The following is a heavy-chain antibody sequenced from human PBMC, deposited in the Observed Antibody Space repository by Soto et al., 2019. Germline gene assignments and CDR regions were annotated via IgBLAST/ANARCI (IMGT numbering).Heavy chain of an antibody. V-gene: IGHV1-8*01. CDR1: GYTFTSYD. J-gene: IGHJ5*02. Sequence: GASVKVSCKSSGYTFTSYDINWVRQATGQGLEWMGWMNPNSGNTGYAQKFQGRVTMTRNTSISTAYMELSSLRSEDTAVYYCARGLIVVVPAAMRAYNWFDPWGQGTLVTVSS. CDR2: MNPNSGNT. D-gene: IGHD2-2*01. CDR3: ARGLIVVVPAAMRAYNWFDP.